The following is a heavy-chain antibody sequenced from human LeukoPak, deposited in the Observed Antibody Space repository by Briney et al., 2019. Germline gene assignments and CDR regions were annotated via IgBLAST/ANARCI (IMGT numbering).Heavy chain of an antibody. Sequence: GASVKVSCKASGGTFSSYAISWVRQAPGQGLEWIGGIIPIFGTANYAQKFQGRVTITADESTSTAYMELSSLRSEDTAVYYCAREGGKQWLVRRLDAFDIWGQGTMVTVSS. CDR1: GGTFSSYA. CDR3: AREGGKQWLVRRLDAFDI. J-gene: IGHJ3*02. CDR2: IIPIFGTA. V-gene: IGHV1-69*01. D-gene: IGHD6-19*01.